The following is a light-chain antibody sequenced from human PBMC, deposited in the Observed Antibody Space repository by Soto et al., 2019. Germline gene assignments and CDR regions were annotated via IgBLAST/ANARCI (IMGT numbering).Light chain of an antibody. CDR2: AAS. J-gene: IGKJ1*01. V-gene: IGKV1-39*01. CDR3: QQSYSTPRT. Sequence: DIQMTQSPSSLSASVGDRVTITCRANQSISSYLNWYQQKPEKAPKLLIYAASSLQSGVPPRFSGSGSGTGFTLSISSLQPEDFVTYHCQQSYSTPRTFGQGTKVEIK. CDR1: QSISSY.